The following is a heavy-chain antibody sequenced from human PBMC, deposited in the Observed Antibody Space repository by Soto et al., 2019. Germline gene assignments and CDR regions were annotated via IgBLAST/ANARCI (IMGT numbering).Heavy chain of an antibody. V-gene: IGHV1-69*06. J-gene: IGHJ6*02. CDR1: GGTFSSYA. CDR2: IIPIFGTA. D-gene: IGHD2-15*01. CDR3: ARDNRDIVVVVAAPYYYYGMDV. Sequence: SVKVSCKASGGTFSSYAISWVRQAPGQGLEWMGGIIPIFGTANYAQKFQGRVTTTADKSTSTAYMELSSLRSEDTAVYYCARDNRDIVVVVAAPYYYYGMDVWGQGTTVTVSS.